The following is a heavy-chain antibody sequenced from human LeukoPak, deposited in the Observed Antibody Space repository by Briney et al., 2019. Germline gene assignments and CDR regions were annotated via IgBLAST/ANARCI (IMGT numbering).Heavy chain of an antibody. D-gene: IGHD6-19*01. CDR3: AREGTYGWYNWFDP. CDR1: GGSISTYY. CDR2: MYRTGST. V-gene: IGHV4-59*01. Sequence: KPSETLSLTCTVSGGSISTYYWSWIRQPPGKGLEWIGYMYRTGSTNYNPSLKSRVTITPATSKNQFSLRLTSVTAADTAVYYCAREGTYGWYNWFDPWGQGTLVTVSS. J-gene: IGHJ5*02.